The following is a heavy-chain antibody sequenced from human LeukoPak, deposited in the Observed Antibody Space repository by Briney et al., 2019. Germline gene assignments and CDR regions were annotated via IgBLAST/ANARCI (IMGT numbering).Heavy chain of an antibody. CDR3: AGGESEYSSSGDFAY. D-gene: IGHD6-6*01. CDR2: ISSSSTTI. CDR1: GFTFSTYS. V-gene: IGHV3-48*01. J-gene: IGHJ4*02. Sequence: GGSLRLSCAASGFTFSTYSMNWVRQAPGKGLEWVSYISSSSTTIYYADSVKGRFTISRDNAKNSLYLQLNSLRAEDTAVYYCAGGESEYSSSGDFAYWGQGTLVTVSS.